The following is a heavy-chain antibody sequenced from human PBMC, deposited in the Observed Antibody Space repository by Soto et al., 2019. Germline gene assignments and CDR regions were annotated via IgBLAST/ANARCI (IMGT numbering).Heavy chain of an antibody. CDR2: MYYSGST. Sequence: QVQLQESGPGLVKPSQTLSLTCTVSGGSISSGGYYWSWIRQHPGKGLEWIGYMYYSGSTYYNRSLKSRVTISVDTSKKKFSLKLSSATAADTAVYYCARGITMVRGVGLFYFDYWGQGTLVTVSS. J-gene: IGHJ4*02. D-gene: IGHD3-10*01. V-gene: IGHV4-31*03. CDR1: GGSISSGGYY. CDR3: ARGITMVRGVGLFYFDY.